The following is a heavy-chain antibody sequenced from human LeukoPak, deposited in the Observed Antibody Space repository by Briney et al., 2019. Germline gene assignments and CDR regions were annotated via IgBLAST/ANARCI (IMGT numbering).Heavy chain of an antibody. D-gene: IGHD3-16*01. V-gene: IGHV1-18*01. CDR3: ARSGLGAKGGVSYFDL. Sequence: AAVKVSCKASGYTFTSYGMSGVRQARGQGLEWMGWISAYNGNSNYAQKLQGRVTMTTDPSTRTAYMELRSLRSDDTAVYYRARSGLGAKGGVSYFDLWGRRTLVTVSS. J-gene: IGHJ2*01. CDR1: GYTFTSYG. CDR2: ISAYNGNS.